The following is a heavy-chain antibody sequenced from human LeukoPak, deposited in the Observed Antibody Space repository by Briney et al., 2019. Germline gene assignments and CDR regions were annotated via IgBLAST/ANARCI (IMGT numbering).Heavy chain of an antibody. V-gene: IGHV4-38-2*02. D-gene: IGHD4-23*01. CDR2: IYHSGST. CDR1: GYSISSGYY. Sequence: SETLSLTCTVSGYSISSGYYWGWIRQPPGKGLKWIGSIYHSGSTYYNPSLKSRVTISVDTSKNQFSLKLISVTAADTAVYYCAREDTGGLDHWGQGILVTVSP. J-gene: IGHJ4*02. CDR3: AREDTGGLDH.